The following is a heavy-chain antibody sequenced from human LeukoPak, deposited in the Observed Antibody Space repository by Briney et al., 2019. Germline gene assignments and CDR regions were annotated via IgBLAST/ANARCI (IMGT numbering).Heavy chain of an antibody. CDR2: IYSSWST. J-gene: IGHJ5*02. Sequence: PSETLSLTCTVSGGPISSYYWSWIGQPAGKGLEWIGRIYSSWSTKYNPSLKSRVTVSVDTVKYQFSLILSSVTAADTPVYYCAGVWYESSPPRFDPWGQGTLVTVSS. CDR1: GGPISSYY. D-gene: IGHD3-22*01. CDR3: AGVWYESSPPRFDP. V-gene: IGHV4-4*07.